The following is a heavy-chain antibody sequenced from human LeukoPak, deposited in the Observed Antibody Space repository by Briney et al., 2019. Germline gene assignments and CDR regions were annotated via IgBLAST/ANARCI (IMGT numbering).Heavy chain of an antibody. D-gene: IGHD6-6*01. Sequence: GESLKISCKGSGYIFTSYWITWVRQMPGKGLEWMGMIDPTDSYTNYSPSFQGHVTISTDKSISTAYLQWNSLKASDTAIYYCARRGRSSSNFDFWGQGTLVTVSS. V-gene: IGHV5-10-1*01. CDR2: IDPTDSYT. CDR3: ARRGRSSSNFDF. J-gene: IGHJ4*02. CDR1: GYIFTSYW.